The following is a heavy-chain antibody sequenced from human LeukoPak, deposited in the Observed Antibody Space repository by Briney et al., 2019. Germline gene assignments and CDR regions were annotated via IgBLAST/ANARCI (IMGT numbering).Heavy chain of an antibody. CDR3: ARGVGITMIDY. CDR1: GFTFSSYS. D-gene: IGHD3-22*01. Sequence: GGSLRLSCAASGFTFSSYSMNWVRQAPGKGLQWVSSISSSSSYIYYADSVKGRFTISRDNAKNSLYLQMNSLRAEDTAVYYCARGVGITMIDYWGQGTLVTVSS. CDR2: ISSSSSYI. V-gene: IGHV3-21*01. J-gene: IGHJ4*02.